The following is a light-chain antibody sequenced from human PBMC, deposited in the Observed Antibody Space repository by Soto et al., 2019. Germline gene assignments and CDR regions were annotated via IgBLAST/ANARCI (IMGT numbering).Light chain of an antibody. J-gene: IGKJ1*01. CDR1: QSITNR. V-gene: IGKV1-5*01. CDR3: QQYNSYS. CDR2: DAS. Sequence: DIQMTQSPSTLSASVGDRVTITCRASQSITNRLAWYQQKPGKAPKVLIYDASNLEYGVPSRFSGSGFGTVFILTISSLQPDDFATYYCQQYNSYSFGQGTKVDI.